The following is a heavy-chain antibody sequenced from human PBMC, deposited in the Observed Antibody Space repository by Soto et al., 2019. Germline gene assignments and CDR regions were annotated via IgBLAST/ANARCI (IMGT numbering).Heavy chain of an antibody. J-gene: IGHJ6*02. CDR1: GGTFSSYA. Sequence: QVQLVQSGAEVKKPGSSVKVSCKASGGTFSSYAISWVRQAPGQGLEWMGGIIPIFDTADYAQKFQGRVTSTPXXXKXXAYMELSSPRSADTAVYYWAGHSNGVPVSYYGMDVWGQGTTVTVSS. CDR3: AGHSNGVPVSYYGMDV. V-gene: IGHV1-69*05. CDR2: IIPIFDTA. D-gene: IGHD3-22*01.